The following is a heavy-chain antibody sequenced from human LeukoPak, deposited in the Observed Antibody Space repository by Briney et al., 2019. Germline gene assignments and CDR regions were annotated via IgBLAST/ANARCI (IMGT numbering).Heavy chain of an antibody. V-gene: IGHV4-59*08. J-gene: IGHJ4*02. D-gene: IGHD4-17*01. CDR1: VGSISSYY. Sequence: SETLSLTCTVSVGSISSYYWSWIRQPPGKGLEWIGYIYYSGSTNYNPSLKSRVTISVDTSKNQFSLKLSSVTAADTAVYYCARQDYGDYPPDYWGQGTLVTVSS. CDR2: IYYSGST. CDR3: ARQDYGDYPPDY.